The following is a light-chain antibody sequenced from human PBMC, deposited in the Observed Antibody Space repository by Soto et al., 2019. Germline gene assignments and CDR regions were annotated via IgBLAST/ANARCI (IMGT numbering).Light chain of an antibody. J-gene: IGKJ1*01. V-gene: IGKV3-20*01. Sequence: EIVLTQSPGTLSLSPGERATLSCRASQSVSSNYLAWYQQKPGQAPRLLIYDASNRATGIPDRFSGSGSGTDFTLTISRLEPEDVAMYYCQQYGSSPGTFGQGTKVEIK. CDR2: DAS. CDR1: QSVSSNY. CDR3: QQYGSSPGT.